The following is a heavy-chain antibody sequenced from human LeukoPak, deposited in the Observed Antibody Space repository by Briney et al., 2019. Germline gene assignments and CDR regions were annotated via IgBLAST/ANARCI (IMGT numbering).Heavy chain of an antibody. CDR1: GFTFSSYW. CDR2: IKQEGSEK. V-gene: IGHV3-7*01. CDR3: ARDRLPYGFGGRYAPNDY. Sequence: GGSLRLSCAASGFTFSSYWMSWVRQAPGKGLEWVANIKQEGSEKYYVDSVKGRFTISRDNAKNSLYLQMNSVRAEDTAVYYCARDRLPYGFGGRYAPNDYWGQGTLVTVSS. J-gene: IGHJ4*02. D-gene: IGHD3-10*01.